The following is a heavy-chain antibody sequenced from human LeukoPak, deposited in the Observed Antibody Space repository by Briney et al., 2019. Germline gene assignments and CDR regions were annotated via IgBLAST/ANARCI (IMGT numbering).Heavy chain of an antibody. CDR2: IWYDGSNK. CDR1: GFTFSSYG. J-gene: IGHJ4*02. V-gene: IGHV3-33*01. D-gene: IGHD6-13*01. Sequence: PGGSLRLSCAAYGFTFSSYGMQWVRQAPGKGLEWVAVIWYDGSNKYYADSVKGRFTISRDNSKNTLYLQMNSLRAEDTAVYYCARGPLYSSSWYGVDYWGQGTLVTVSS. CDR3: ARGPLYSSSWYGVDY.